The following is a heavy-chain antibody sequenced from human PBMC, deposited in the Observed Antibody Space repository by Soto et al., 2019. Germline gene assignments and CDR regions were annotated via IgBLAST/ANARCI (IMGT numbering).Heavy chain of an antibody. CDR1: GGSISSSSYD. J-gene: IGHJ4*02. D-gene: IGHD2-15*01. CDR3: ERGGGYCSGGSCYFDY. Sequence: QLQLQESGPGLVKPSETLSLTCTVSGGSISSSSYDWGWIRQPPGKGLEWIGSIYYSGSTYSNPSLKSRVTIAVDTSKNQCSRKLSSVTAADTAVYYCERGGGYCSGGSCYFDYWGQGTLVTVSS. CDR2: IYYSGST. V-gene: IGHV4-39*01.